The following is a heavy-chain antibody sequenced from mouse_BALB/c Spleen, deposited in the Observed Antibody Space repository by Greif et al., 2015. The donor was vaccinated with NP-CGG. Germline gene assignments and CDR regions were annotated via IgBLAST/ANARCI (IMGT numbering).Heavy chain of an antibody. J-gene: IGHJ2*01. CDR2: IYPGSGET. Sequence: VQLQQSGTELASPGASVTLSCKASGYTLTDHIMNWVKKRPGQGLEWIGRIYPGSGETNYNQKFMGKATFSVDRSSSTVYLVLSILLSDDPAVYSFVRGQWFDYCGQCTTLTVSS. CDR3: VRGQWFDY. CDR1: GYTLTDHI. V-gene: IGHV1-11*01.